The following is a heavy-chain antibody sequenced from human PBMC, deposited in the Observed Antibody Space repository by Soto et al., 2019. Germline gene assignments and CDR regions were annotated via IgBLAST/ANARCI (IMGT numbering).Heavy chain of an antibody. V-gene: IGHV1-18*01. CDR1: GFTFSNYG. Sequence: QGQLVQSGAEVKKPGASVKLSCKASGFTFSNYGLNWVRQAPGQGLEWMGWVSANNGHTNYAQNLQGIVAMTTDTSTSTAYMDLRGLTFDDTAVYYCARDIESVTAKHFFYYYAMDVWGQGTTVTVSS. CDR3: ARDIESVTAKHFFYYYAMDV. CDR2: VSANNGHT. J-gene: IGHJ6*02. D-gene: IGHD2-8*01.